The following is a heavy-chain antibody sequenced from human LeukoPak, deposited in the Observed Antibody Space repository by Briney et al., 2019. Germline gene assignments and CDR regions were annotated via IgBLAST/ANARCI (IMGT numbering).Heavy chain of an antibody. Sequence: PGGSLRLSCAASGFTFSNYGMHWVRQAPGKGLAWVAVIWYDGSNKYYADSVKGRFTISRDNSKSTLYLQMNSLRAEDTAVYYCAREGVPGDYFDYWGQGTLVTVSS. J-gene: IGHJ4*02. CDR2: IWYDGSNK. CDR3: AREGVPGDYFDY. CDR1: GFTFSNYG. V-gene: IGHV3-33*01. D-gene: IGHD7-27*01.